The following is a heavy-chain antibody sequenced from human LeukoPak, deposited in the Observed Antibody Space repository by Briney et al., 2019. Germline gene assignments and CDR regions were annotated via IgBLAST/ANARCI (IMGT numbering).Heavy chain of an antibody. Sequence: SVKLSCKASGGTFSSYAISWVRQAPGQGLEWMGGIIPIFGTANYAQKFQGRVTITADESTSTAYMELSSLRSEDTAVYYCARENYDSSGYYLYYFDYWGQGTLVTVSS. CDR2: IIPIFGTA. CDR1: GGTFSSYA. J-gene: IGHJ4*02. CDR3: ARENYDSSGYYLYYFDY. V-gene: IGHV1-69*13. D-gene: IGHD3-22*01.